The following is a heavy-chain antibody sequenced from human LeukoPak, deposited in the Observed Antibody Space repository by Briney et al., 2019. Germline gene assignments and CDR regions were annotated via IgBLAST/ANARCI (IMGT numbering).Heavy chain of an antibody. V-gene: IGHV3-21*01. CDR2: ISSSSSYI. J-gene: IGHJ4*02. CDR3: ARGYSSSCFDY. D-gene: IGHD6-13*01. Sequence: AGSRRLSCAASGFTFSSYSMNWVRQAPGKGLEWVSSISSSSSYIYCGDSVKGRFTLSRDSAKNSLYLQMNSLSAEDTAVSYCARGYSSSCFDYWGQGTLVTVSS. CDR1: GFTFSSYS.